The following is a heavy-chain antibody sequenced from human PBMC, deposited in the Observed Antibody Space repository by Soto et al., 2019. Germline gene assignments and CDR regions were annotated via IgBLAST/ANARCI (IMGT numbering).Heavy chain of an antibody. CDR2: INHSGST. CDR1: GGSFSGYY. D-gene: IGHD3-3*01. CDR3: ARDASSYYDCWSGYPYYYYGMGV. V-gene: IGHV4-34*01. Sequence: PSETLSLTCAVYGGSFSGYYWSWIRQPPEKGLDWIREINHSGSTNYNPSLRSRVTISVDTSKNQFSLKLSAVSGADTAVYYCARDASSYYDCWSGYPYYYYGMGVWSQWTTVTVS. J-gene: IGHJ6*02.